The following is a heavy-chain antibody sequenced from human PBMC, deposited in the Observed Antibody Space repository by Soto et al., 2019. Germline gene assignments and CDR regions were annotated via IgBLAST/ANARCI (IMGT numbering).Heavy chain of an antibody. CDR3: ARDGPYSGSYRGYYFDY. D-gene: IGHD1-26*01. J-gene: IGHJ4*02. CDR1: GGAISSGGYY. Sequence: QVQLQESGPGLVKPSQTLSLTCTVSGGAISSGGYYWSWIRQPPGKGLASIAYIYYSGSTYYNPSLRSGVTISVYTSTNQFSLNLGRVTGADTAMYYCARDGPYSGSYRGYYFDYWGQGTLVTVSS. V-gene: IGHV4-31*03. CDR2: IYYSGST.